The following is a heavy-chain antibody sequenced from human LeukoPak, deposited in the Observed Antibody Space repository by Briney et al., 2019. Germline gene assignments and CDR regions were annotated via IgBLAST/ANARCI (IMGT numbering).Heavy chain of an antibody. Sequence: ASVKVSCKASGYTFTSYYMHWVRQAPGQGLEWMGIINPSGGSTSYAQKFQGRVTMTSDTSTSTVYMELSSLRSEDTAVYYCALMVRGVITGDLDYWGQGTLVTVSA. V-gene: IGHV1-46*01. CDR1: GYTFTSYY. D-gene: IGHD3-10*01. CDR2: INPSGGST. CDR3: ALMVRGVITGDLDY. J-gene: IGHJ4*02.